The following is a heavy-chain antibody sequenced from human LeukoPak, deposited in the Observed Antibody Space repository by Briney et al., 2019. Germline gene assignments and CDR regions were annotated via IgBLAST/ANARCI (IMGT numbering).Heavy chain of an antibody. CDR2: IYYSGST. CDR1: GGSVSSGSYY. Sequence: SEALSLTCTVSGGSVSSGSYYWSWIRQPPGKGLEWIGYIYYSGSTNYNPSLKSRVTISVDTSKNQFSLKLSSVTAADTAVYYCARGRWLQLNYWGQGTLVTVSS. CDR3: ARGRWLQLNY. D-gene: IGHD5-24*01. J-gene: IGHJ4*02. V-gene: IGHV4-61*01.